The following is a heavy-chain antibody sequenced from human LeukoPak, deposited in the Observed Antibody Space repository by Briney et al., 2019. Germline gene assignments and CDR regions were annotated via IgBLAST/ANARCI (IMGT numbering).Heavy chain of an antibody. CDR1: GFTFSDYW. Sequence: PGGSLRLSCAASGFTFSDYWMSWVRQAPGKGLEWVGLIRTKAYGVTLAYAASVKGRFIISRDDSQSIAYLQMNSLTIEDTAVYYCTRESRPEGYFDYWGQGTLVTVSS. CDR3: TRESRPEGYFDY. J-gene: IGHJ4*02. CDR2: IRTKAYGVTL. V-gene: IGHV3-49*04.